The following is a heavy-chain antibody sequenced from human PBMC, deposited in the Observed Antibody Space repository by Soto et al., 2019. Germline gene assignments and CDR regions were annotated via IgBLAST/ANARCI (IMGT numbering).Heavy chain of an antibody. CDR2: IYYSGST. Sequence: SETLSLTCTVSGGSISSGDYYWSWIRQPPGKGLEWIGYIYYSGSTNYNPSLKSRVTISVDTSKNQFSLKLSSVTAADTAVYYCARDYGSGSWYYGMDVWGQGTTVTVSS. V-gene: IGHV4-61*08. J-gene: IGHJ6*02. CDR3: ARDYGSGSWYYGMDV. CDR1: GGSISSGDYY. D-gene: IGHD3-10*01.